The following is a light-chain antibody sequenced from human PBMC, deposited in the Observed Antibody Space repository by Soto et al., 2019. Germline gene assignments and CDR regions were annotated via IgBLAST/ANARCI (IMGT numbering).Light chain of an antibody. CDR1: QRVGGG. Sequence: DIQMTQSPSTLSAFVGVRVTITCRASQRVGGGLAWYQQKPGKAPKILIYGASSLENGVPSRFSGSGSGAEFTLTIGSLQPDDFATYYCLQYSTYPFTFGGGTKVEIK. CDR3: LQYSTYPFT. J-gene: IGKJ4*01. V-gene: IGKV1-5*03. CDR2: GAS.